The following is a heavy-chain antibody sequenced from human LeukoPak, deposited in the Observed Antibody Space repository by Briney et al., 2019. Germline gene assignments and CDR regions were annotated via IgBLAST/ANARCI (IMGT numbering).Heavy chain of an antibody. CDR1: GFTFSSYE. Sequence: GGSLRLSCAASGFTFSSYEMNWVRQAPGKGLEWVSYISSGSTIYYADSVKGRFTISRDNAENSLYLQMNSLRAEDTAVYYCARTTTVTTPGWYYWGQGTLVTVSS. CDR3: ARTTTVTTPGWYY. J-gene: IGHJ4*02. CDR2: ISSGSTI. V-gene: IGHV3-48*03. D-gene: IGHD4-17*01.